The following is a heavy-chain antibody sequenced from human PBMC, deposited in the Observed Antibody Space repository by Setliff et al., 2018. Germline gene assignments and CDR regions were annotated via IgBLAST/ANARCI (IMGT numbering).Heavy chain of an antibody. D-gene: IGHD3-3*01. J-gene: IGHJ4*02. CDR1: GYTFTTYY. V-gene: IGHV1-46*01. CDR3: ARESTAKNFWGEYSDY. Sequence: ASVKVSCKASGYTFTTYYMHWVRQAPGQGLEWMGVINPSDGSTTYAQKFQGRVKMARDTSTNTVYMQLSSLRSEDTAVYYCARESTAKNFWGEYSDYWGQGTLVTVSS. CDR2: INPSDGST.